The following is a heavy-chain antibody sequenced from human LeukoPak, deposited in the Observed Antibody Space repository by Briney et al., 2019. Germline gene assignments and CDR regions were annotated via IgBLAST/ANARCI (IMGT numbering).Heavy chain of an antibody. J-gene: IGHJ4*02. CDR2: LSNTGNI. D-gene: IGHD3-10*02. CDR1: GFTFSSYG. CDR3: ARRGDSPMIGDH. Sequence: GGSLRLSCAASGFTFSSYGMNWVRQAPGQELEWLSYLSNTGNIHYAQSVKGRFTISRDNAKSSLYLQMDGLRAEDTAVYYCARRGDSPMIGDHWGQGILVTVAS. V-gene: IGHV3-48*01.